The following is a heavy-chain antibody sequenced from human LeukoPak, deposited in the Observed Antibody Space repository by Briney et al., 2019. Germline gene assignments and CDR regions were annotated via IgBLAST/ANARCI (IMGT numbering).Heavy chain of an antibody. CDR3: ARDSSRDSGSSDDC. V-gene: IGHV3-7*04. D-gene: IGHD3-10*01. CDR2: INEDGSGK. Sequence: GGSLRLSCAASGFTFSSYWMTWFRQAPGKGLEWVANINEDGSGKYYVDSVKGRFTISRDNAKNSLNLQMITLRAEDTAVYYCARDSSRDSGSSDDCWGQGTLVTVSS. J-gene: IGHJ4*02. CDR1: GFTFSSYW.